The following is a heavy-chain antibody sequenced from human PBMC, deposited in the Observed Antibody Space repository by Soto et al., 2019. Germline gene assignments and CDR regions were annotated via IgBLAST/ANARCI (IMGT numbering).Heavy chain of an antibody. J-gene: IGHJ4*02. CDR2: VLPVLDIT. Sequence: QVQLVQSGSEVKKPGSSVMVSCKTSGDTFSIYTISWVRQAPGQGLEWMGRVLPVLDITSYSQRYQGRVTITADRSTTTAYMELTSLRSEDTAVYYCARDRDNSNWPNFDSWGQGTLVTVSS. D-gene: IGHD6-13*01. CDR1: GDTFSIYT. CDR3: ARDRDNSNWPNFDS. V-gene: IGHV1-69*02.